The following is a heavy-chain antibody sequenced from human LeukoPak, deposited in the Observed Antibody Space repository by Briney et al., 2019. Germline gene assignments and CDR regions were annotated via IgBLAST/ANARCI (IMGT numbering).Heavy chain of an antibody. Sequence: GRSLRLSGAASGFNFRTYGMHWVRQAPGKGLEWLAIIWHDGSNKYYGDSVKGRFTISRDNSKNTLYLEMNSLRAEDTAVYYCVKDRYGDLENWGQGTLVTVSS. V-gene: IGHV3-33*03. D-gene: IGHD4-17*01. J-gene: IGHJ4*01. CDR3: VKDRYGDLEN. CDR2: IWHDGSNK. CDR1: GFNFRTYG.